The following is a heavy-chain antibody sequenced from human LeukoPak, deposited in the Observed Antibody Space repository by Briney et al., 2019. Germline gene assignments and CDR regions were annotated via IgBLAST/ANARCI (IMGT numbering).Heavy chain of an antibody. J-gene: IGHJ6*03. CDR2: INPNSGGT. CDR1: GYTFTDYY. V-gene: IGHV1-2*02. D-gene: IGHD3-9*01. CDR3: ARAYYDILTGYYSDYYYYMDV. Sequence: GASVKVSCKASGYTFTDYYIHWVRQAPGQGLEWMGWINPNSGGTNYAQKFQGRVTMTRDTSISTAYMELSRLRSDDTAVYYCARAYYDILTGYYSDYYYYMDVWGKGTTVTVSS.